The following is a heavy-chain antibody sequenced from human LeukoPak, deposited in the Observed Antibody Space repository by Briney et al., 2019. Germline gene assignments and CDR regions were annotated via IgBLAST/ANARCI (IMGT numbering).Heavy chain of an antibody. CDR1: GGSISTNSNFF. J-gene: IGHJ4*02. V-gene: IGHV4-39*01. CDR3: ARHRRVTNWYVDF. Sequence: SETLSLTCTVSGGSISTNSNFFWGWIRQPPGKGLDWIGIIYYSGTTYYNPSLKSRVTIFVDTSKNLFSLRLTSVTAADTAVYYCARHRRVTNWYVDFWGQGTLVTVPS. D-gene: IGHD1-1*01. CDR2: IYYSGTT.